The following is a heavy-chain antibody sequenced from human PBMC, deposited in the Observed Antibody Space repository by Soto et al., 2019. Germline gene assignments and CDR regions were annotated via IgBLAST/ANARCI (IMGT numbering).Heavy chain of an antibody. J-gene: IGHJ4*02. CDR1: GYTFTSYA. V-gene: IGHV1-3*01. CDR3: ASWQLVHYY. Sequence: QVQLVQSGAEVKKPGASVKVSCKASGYTFTSYAMHWVRQAPGQRLEWMGWINAGNGNTKYSQKFQGRVTITRDTSAGHGYMELSSLRSEDTAVYYCASWQLVHYYWGQGTLVTVSS. CDR2: INAGNGNT. D-gene: IGHD6-13*01.